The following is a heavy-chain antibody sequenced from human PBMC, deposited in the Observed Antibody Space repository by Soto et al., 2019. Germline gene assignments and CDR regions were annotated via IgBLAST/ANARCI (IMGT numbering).Heavy chain of an antibody. J-gene: IGHJ5*02. CDR1: GYTFTSYY. CDR3: ARDHVVVPAAIPLEDWFDP. Sequence: ASVKVSCKASGYTFTSYYMHWVRQAPGQGLEWMGIINPSGGSTSYPQKFQGRVTMTRDTSTSTVYMELSSLRSEDTAVYYCARDHVVVPAAIPLEDWFDPWGQGTLVTVSS. D-gene: IGHD2-2*02. CDR2: INPSGGST. V-gene: IGHV1-46*01.